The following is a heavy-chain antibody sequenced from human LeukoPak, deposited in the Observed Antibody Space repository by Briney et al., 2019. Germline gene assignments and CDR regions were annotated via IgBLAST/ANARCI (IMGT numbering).Heavy chain of an antibody. CDR1: GDSVSSSYW. D-gene: IGHD6-6*01. Sequence: SETLSLTCAVSGDSVSSSYWWSWVRQPPGKGLEWIGEIYHSGNTNFNPSLKSRVTISVDTSKNQFSLKLSSVTAAGTAVYYCARSVAARPVYFDYWGQGTLVTVSS. J-gene: IGHJ4*02. V-gene: IGHV4-4*02. CDR2: IYHSGNT. CDR3: ARSVAARPVYFDY.